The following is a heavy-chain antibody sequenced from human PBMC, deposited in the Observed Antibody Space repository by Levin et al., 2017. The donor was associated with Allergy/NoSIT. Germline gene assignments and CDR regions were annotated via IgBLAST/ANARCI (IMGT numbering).Heavy chain of an antibody. CDR1: GGTFSSYA. D-gene: IGHD6-6*01. J-gene: IGHJ6*02. CDR2: IIPIFGTA. CDR3: ARASIAARLPYDYYGMDV. Sequence: GASVKVSCKASGGTFSSYAISWVRQAPGQGLEWMGGIIPIFGTANYAQKFQGRVTITADESTSTAYMELSSLRSEDTAVYYCARASIAARLPYDYYGMDVWGQGTTVTVSS. V-gene: IGHV1-69*13.